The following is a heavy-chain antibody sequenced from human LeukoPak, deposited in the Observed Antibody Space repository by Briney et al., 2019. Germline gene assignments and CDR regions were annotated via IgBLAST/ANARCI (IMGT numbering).Heavy chain of an antibody. V-gene: IGHV1-18*01. CDR2: INAYNGNT. J-gene: IGHJ4*02. CDR3: VRWAGRLISSSWSDY. Sequence: GASVNVSCKASGYTFPSYGISWVRQAPGQGLEWMGWINAYNGNTNYAQMLQGRVTMTTDTSTSTAYMELGSLRSDDTAVYYCVRWAGRLISSSWSDYWGQGTLVTVSS. CDR1: GYTFPSYG. D-gene: IGHD6-13*01.